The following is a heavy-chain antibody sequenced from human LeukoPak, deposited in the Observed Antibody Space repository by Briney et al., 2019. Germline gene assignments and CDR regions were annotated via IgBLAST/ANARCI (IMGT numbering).Heavy chain of an antibody. V-gene: IGHV3-53*01. D-gene: IGHD5-18*01. CDR1: GFTVSSNY. Sequence: GGSLRLSCAASGFTVSSNYMTWVRQAPGKGLEWVSVIYSGGSTYYADSVKGRFTISRDNSKNTLYLQMNSLRAEDTAVYYCASASRVDTAYFDYWGQGTPVTVTS. CDR3: ASASRVDTAYFDY. CDR2: IYSGGST. J-gene: IGHJ4*02.